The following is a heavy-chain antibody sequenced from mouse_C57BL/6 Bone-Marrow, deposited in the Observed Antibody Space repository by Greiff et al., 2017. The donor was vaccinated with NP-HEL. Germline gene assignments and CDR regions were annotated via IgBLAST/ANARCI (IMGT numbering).Heavy chain of an antibody. V-gene: IGHV1-81*01. J-gene: IGHJ3*01. Sequence: QVQLKQSGAELARPGASVKLSCKASGYTFTSYGISWVKQRTGQGLEWIGEIYPRSGNTYYNEKFKGKATLTADKSSSTAYMELRSLTSEDSAVYFCARWVYYGSGLFAYWGQGTLVTVSA. CDR3: ARWVYYGSGLFAY. D-gene: IGHD1-1*01. CDR1: GYTFTSYG. CDR2: IYPRSGNT.